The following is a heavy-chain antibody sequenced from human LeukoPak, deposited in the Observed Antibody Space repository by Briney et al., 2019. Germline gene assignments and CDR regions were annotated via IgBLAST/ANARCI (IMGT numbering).Heavy chain of an antibody. Sequence: GGSLRLSCAASGFTFSSYAMSWVRQAPGKGLEWVSATSGSGGSTYYADSVKGRFTISRDNSKNTLYLQMNSLRAEDTAVYYCAKDRGEVVYGEGFDYWGQGTLVTVSS. CDR2: TSGSGGST. CDR3: AKDRGEVVYGEGFDY. V-gene: IGHV3-23*01. J-gene: IGHJ4*02. D-gene: IGHD4-17*01. CDR1: GFTFSSYA.